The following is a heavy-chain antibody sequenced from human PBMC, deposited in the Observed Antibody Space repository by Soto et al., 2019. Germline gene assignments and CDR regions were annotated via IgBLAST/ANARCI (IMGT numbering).Heavy chain of an antibody. V-gene: IGHV1-18*01. Sequence: QVQLVQSGAEVKKPGASVKVSCKASGYTFITYGVSWVRQAPGQGLDWLGWISTYNGNTRYAERLQGRVTMTTDTTTTTGYMELRNLRSDDTAVYYCARGPTDYYDDSANYFLDYWGQGTLVTVSS. D-gene: IGHD3-22*01. CDR1: GYTFITYG. CDR2: ISTYNGNT. J-gene: IGHJ4*02. CDR3: ARGPTDYYDDSANYFLDY.